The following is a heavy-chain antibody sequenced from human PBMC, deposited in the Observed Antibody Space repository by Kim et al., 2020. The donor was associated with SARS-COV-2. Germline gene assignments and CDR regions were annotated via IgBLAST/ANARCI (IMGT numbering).Heavy chain of an antibody. D-gene: IGHD3-22*01. CDR1: GDSISSGGSY. Sequence: SETLSHTCTVSGDSISSGGSYWSWIRQHPGKGLEYIGYIYYSGTTYYNPSLNDRVAISLDTSKNQFSLTLNSVTAADTAVYYCARIQYYYDSSGYYQYYLDYWGQGTLVTVSS. CDR2: IYYSGTT. V-gene: IGHV4-31*03. J-gene: IGHJ4*02. CDR3: ARIQYYYDSSGYYQYYLDY.